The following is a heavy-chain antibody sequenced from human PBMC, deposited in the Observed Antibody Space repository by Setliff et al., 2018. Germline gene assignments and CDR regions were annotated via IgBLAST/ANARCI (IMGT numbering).Heavy chain of an antibody. CDR3: AREGVDSRSSTDYRYYMDV. CDR2: IDPSGDYT. V-gene: IGHV1-46*01. Sequence: ASVKVSCKASGYTFTGYYMHWVRQAPGQGLEWMGIIDPSGDYTNYAQKFQGRATIITDESTSTAYMELSSLRSEDTAVYYCAREGVDSRSSTDYRYYMDVWGKGTTVTVS. CDR1: GYTFTGYY. J-gene: IGHJ6*03. D-gene: IGHD3-22*01.